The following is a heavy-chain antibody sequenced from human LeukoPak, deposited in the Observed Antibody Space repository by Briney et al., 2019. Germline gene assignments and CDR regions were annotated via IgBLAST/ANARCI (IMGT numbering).Heavy chain of an antibody. CDR2: IYISGST. D-gene: IGHD2-2*01. CDR1: GGSMTYGSYY. V-gene: IGHV4-61*02. CDR3: ASRLYQLDAFDI. Sequence: PSETLSLTCSVSGGSMTYGSYYWSWIRQPAGKGLEWIGRIYISGSTNYNPSLESRVTISVDLSKNQFSLKLSSVTAADTAVYYCASRLYQLDAFDIWGQGTMVTVSS. J-gene: IGHJ3*02.